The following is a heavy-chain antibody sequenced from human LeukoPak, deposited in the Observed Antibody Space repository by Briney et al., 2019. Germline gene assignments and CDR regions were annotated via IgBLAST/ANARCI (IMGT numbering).Heavy chain of an antibody. D-gene: IGHD2-21*02. CDR2: MYSGGNT. V-gene: IGHV3-53*01. CDR3: SRDGYCGGDCYWGY. J-gene: IGHJ4*02. Sequence: PGGSLRLSCAASGFTVSSSYMNWVRQAPGKGLEWISVMYSGGNTYYADSVKGRFTISRDNSKNTLYLQMSSLRAEDTAVYYCSRDGYCGGDCYWGYWGQGTLVTVSS. CDR1: GFTVSSSY.